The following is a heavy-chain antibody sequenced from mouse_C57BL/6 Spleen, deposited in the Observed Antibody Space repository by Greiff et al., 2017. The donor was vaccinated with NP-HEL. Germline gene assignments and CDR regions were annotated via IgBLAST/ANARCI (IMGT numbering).Heavy chain of an antibody. V-gene: IGHV1-64*01. CDR3: ARKELGGFAY. CDR2: IHPNSGST. CDR1: GYTFTSYW. J-gene: IGHJ3*01. D-gene: IGHD2-12*01. Sequence: QVQLQQPGAELVKPGASVKLSCKASGYTFTSYWMHWVKQRPGQGLEWIGMIHPNSGSTNYNEKFKSKATLTVDKSSSTAYMQLSSLTSEDSAFYYCARKELGGFAYWGQGTLVTVSA.